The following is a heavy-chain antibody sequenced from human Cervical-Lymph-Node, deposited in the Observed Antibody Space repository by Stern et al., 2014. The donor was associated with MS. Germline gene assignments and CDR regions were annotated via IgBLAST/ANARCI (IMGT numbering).Heavy chain of an antibody. Sequence: QMQLVQPGPEVTKPGSSVKVSCKASGFTFSNSPVRWVRQAPGQRLEWIGWIFVGSGKPTYAQKVQERVTIARDRSTSTAYMELSSLRSEDTAVFYCAAGDTVAMLGTAIDAFDIWGQGTMVTVSS. CDR2: IFVGSGKP. J-gene: IGHJ3*02. D-gene: IGHD4-17*01. CDR3: AAGDTVAMLGTAIDAFDI. V-gene: IGHV1-58*01. CDR1: GFTFSNSP.